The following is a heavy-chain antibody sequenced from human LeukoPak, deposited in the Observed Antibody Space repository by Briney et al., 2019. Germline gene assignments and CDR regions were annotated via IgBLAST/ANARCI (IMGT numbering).Heavy chain of an antibody. D-gene: IGHD6-13*01. J-gene: IGHJ6*03. CDR2: IYTSGST. CDR3: ARTTEAHSWRTRYYDYYMDV. CDR1: GGSISSGSYY. Sequence: SQTLSLTCTVSGGSISSGSYYWSWIRQPAGKGLEWIGRIYTSGSTNYNPSLKSRVTISVDTSKNQFSLKLSSVTAADTAVYYCARTTEAHSWRTRYYDYYMDVWGKGTTVTVSS. V-gene: IGHV4-61*02.